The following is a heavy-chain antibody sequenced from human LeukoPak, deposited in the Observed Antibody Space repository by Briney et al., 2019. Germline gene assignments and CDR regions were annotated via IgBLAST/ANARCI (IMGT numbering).Heavy chain of an antibody. V-gene: IGHV3-21*01. CDR2: ISSSSSYI. CDR3: ARELVATIDY. CDR1: GFTFSSYS. Sequence: GGSLRLSCAASGFTFSSYSMNWVRQAPGKGLEWVSSISSSSSYIYYADSVKGRFTISRDNAKNSLYLQMNSLRAEDTAAYYCARELVATIDYWGQGTLVTVSS. D-gene: IGHD5-12*01. J-gene: IGHJ4*02.